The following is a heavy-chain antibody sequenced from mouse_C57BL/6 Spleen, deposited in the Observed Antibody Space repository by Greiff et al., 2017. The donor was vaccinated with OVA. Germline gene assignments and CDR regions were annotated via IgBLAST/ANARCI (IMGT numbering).Heavy chain of an antibody. Sequence: KLVESGGDLVKPGGSLKLSCAASGFTFSSYGMSWVRQTPDKRLEWVATISSGGSYTYYPDSVKGRFTISRDNAKNTLYLQMSSLKSEDTAMYYCARERTVVATHYFDYWGQGTTLTVSS. V-gene: IGHV5-6*02. CDR3: ARERTVVATHYFDY. CDR1: GFTFSSYG. CDR2: ISSGGSYT. D-gene: IGHD1-1*01. J-gene: IGHJ2*01.